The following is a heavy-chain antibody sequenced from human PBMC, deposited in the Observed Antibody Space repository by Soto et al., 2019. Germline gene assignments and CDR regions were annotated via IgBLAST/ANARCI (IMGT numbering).Heavy chain of an antibody. CDR1: GYTFTSYA. D-gene: IGHD2-15*01. V-gene: IGHV1-3*01. CDR2: INAGNGNT. J-gene: IGHJ4*02. CDR3: ARERVGCSGGSCYGIADY. Sequence: QVQLVQSGAEVKKPGASVKVSCKASGYTFTSYAMHWVRQAPGQRLEWMGWINAGNGNTKYSQKFQGRVTITRDTSASTAYMELRSLRSDDTAVYYCARERVGCSGGSCYGIADYWGQGTLVTVSS.